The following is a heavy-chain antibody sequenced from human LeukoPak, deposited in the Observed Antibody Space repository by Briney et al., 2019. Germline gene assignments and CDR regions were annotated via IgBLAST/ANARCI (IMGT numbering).Heavy chain of an antibody. Sequence: AVNVSFKASGGTFSSYAISWVRQAPGQGRAWMGRIIPIFVKANYPQKLQGRDTLTTDESPSTAYMELSSLRSEDTAVYYCARDYGEWGRYYFDYWGQGTLVTVSS. CDR2: IIPIFVKA. CDR1: GGTFSSYA. J-gene: IGHJ4*02. CDR3: ARDYGEWGRYYFDY. V-gene: IGHV1-69*05. D-gene: IGHD1-26*01.